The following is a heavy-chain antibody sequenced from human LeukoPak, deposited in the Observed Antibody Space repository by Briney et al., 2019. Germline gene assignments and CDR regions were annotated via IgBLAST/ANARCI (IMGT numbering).Heavy chain of an antibody. CDR2: IYYSGST. D-gene: IGHD6-19*01. J-gene: IGHJ4*02. V-gene: IGHV4-39*01. CDR3: ASLTPVAGVDY. CDR1: GGSISSSSYY. Sequence: PSETLSLTCTVSGGSISSSSYYWGWIRQPPGKGLEWIGSIYYSGSTYYNPSLKSRVTISVDTSKNQFSLKLSSVTAADTAVYYCASLTPVAGVDYWGQGTLVTVSS.